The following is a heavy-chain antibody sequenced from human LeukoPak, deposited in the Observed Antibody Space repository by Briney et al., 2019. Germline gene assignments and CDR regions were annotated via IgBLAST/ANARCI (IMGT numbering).Heavy chain of an antibody. D-gene: IGHD4-23*01. CDR2: ISSTASSI. CDR1: EFTFSSYS. Sequence: GGSLRLSCAASEFTFSSYSMNWVRQAPGKGLEWVSYISSTASSIYYADSVKGRFTISRDNAKNSLYLQMNSLRAEDTAVYYCARDRGKTSPYYYVDVWGKGTTVTVSS. J-gene: IGHJ6*03. V-gene: IGHV3-48*04. CDR3: ARDRGKTSPYYYVDV.